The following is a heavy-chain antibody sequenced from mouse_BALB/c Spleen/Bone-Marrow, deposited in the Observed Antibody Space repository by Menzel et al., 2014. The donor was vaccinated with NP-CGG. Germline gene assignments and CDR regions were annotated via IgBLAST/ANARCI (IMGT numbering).Heavy chain of an antibody. Sequence: VQGVESGAELAKPGASVKMSCKASGYTFTSYWMHWVKQRPGQGLEWIGYINPSTGYTEYNQKFKDKATLTADKSSITAYMQLSSLTSEDSAVYYCARQITTVDYAMDYWGQGTSVTVSS. CDR2: INPSTGYT. D-gene: IGHD1-1*01. V-gene: IGHV1-7*01. CDR3: ARQITTVDYAMDY. J-gene: IGHJ4*01. CDR1: GYTFTSYW.